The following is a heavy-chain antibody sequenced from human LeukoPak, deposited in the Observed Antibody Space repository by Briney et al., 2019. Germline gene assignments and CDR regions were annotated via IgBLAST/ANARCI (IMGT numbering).Heavy chain of an antibody. V-gene: IGHV3-30*02. J-gene: IGHJ4*02. CDR1: GFTFSSYG. D-gene: IGHD3-10*01. CDR2: IRYDGSNK. Sequence: PGGSLRLSCAASGFTFSSYGMHWVRQAPGEGLEWVAFIRYDGSNKYYADSVKGRFTISRDNSKNTLYLQMNSLRAEDTAVYYCAKDLWFGELSELDIDYWGQGTLVTVSS. CDR3: AKDLWFGELSELDIDY.